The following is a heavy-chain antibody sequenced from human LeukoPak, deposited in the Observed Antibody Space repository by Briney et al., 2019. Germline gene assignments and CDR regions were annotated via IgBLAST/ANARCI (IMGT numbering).Heavy chain of an antibody. J-gene: IGHJ4*02. CDR3: ARDLGSQGYYYDSSGYYEY. CDR2: VHTTTTIAAGTT. D-gene: IGHD3-22*01. CDR1: GFTLIKFG. Sequence: GGSLRLSCTASGFTLIKFGLSWVRQAPGKGLEWVASVHTTTTIAAGTTFYADSVKGRFTISRDNAKNSLYLQMNSLRAEDTAVYYCARDLGSQGYYYDSSGYYEYWGQGTLVTVSS. V-gene: IGHV3-21*01.